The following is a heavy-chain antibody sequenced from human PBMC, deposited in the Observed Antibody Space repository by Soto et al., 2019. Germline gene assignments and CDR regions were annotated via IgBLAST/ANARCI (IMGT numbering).Heavy chain of an antibody. J-gene: IGHJ4*02. CDR2: IYYSGNT. V-gene: IGHV4-39*01. CDR1: GGSISIPSYY. CDR3: VRLPGIKNFRRDY. Sequence: PSETLSLTCSVSGGSISIPSYYLGWIRQPPGKGLEWIGSIYYSGNTYYNPSLKSRVTIFVETSRNQFSLKVNSVTAAETAVYFCVRLPGIKNFRRDYWGQGTLVTVSS. D-gene: IGHD1-7*01.